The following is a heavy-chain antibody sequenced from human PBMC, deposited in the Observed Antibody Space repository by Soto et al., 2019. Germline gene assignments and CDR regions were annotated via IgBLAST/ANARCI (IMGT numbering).Heavy chain of an antibody. CDR2: IKGDGSEK. D-gene: IGHD3-10*01. V-gene: IGHV3-7*01. Sequence: EVLLVESGGGLVQPGGSLTLSCAASRFTIGNYWMNWVRQAPGKGLEWVANIKGDGSEKYYVGSVEGRFTISRDHTKNSLDLQMNSLRVEDTAVYYCAAGFPPDFWGQGTLVTVSS. CDR3: AAGFPPDF. J-gene: IGHJ4*02. CDR1: RFTIGNYW.